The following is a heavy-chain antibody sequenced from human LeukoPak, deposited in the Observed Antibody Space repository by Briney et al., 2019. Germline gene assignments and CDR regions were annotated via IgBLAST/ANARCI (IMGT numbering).Heavy chain of an antibody. CDR2: IYHSGST. Sequence: LETLSLTCTVSGGSISSSSYYWGWIRQPPGKGLEWIGSIYHSGSTYYNPSLKSRVTISVDTSKNQFSLKLSSVTAADTAVYYCARQVGAYAFDIWGQGTMATVSS. CDR1: GGSISSSSYY. J-gene: IGHJ3*02. CDR3: ARQVGAYAFDI. D-gene: IGHD1-26*01. V-gene: IGHV4-39*01.